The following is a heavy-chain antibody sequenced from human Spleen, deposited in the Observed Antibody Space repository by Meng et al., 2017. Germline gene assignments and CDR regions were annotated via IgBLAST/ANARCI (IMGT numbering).Heavy chain of an antibody. D-gene: IGHD6-13*01. CDR1: GFTFSSYG. CDR2: IWYDGSNK. V-gene: IGHV3-33*01. Sequence: GESLKISCAASGFTFSSYGMHWVRQAPGKGLEWVAVIWYDGSNKYYADSVKGRFTISRDNSKNTLYLQMNSLRAEDTAVYYCARDSYSSSWPGDNWFDPWGQGTLVTVSS. CDR3: ARDSYSSSWPGDNWFDP. J-gene: IGHJ5*02.